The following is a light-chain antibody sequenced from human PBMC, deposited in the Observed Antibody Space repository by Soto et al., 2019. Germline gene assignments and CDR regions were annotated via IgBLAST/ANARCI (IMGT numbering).Light chain of an antibody. V-gene: IGKV3-15*01. CDR2: DTS. Sequence: EIRMTQKPADVPVSAEEGATLSCRASQGIGDTLAWYQQKPGQTPRLLIYDTSIRATGVPARFSGSRSGAEFTPTIASLQSEDFAVYYCQHYANWPLTFGGGTKVEIK. CDR3: QHYANWPLT. J-gene: IGKJ4*01. CDR1: QGIGDT.